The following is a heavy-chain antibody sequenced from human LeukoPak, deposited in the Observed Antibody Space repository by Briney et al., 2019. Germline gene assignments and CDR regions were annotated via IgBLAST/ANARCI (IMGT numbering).Heavy chain of an antibody. D-gene: IGHD4-17*01. CDR3: ARDLALYGDY. Sequence: GGSLRLSCAASGFTFSSYSMNWVRQAPGKGLELVSSITSSSYIYYADSVKGRFTISRDNAKNSLYLQMNSLRAEDTAVYYCARDLALYGDYWGQGTLVTVSS. CDR2: ITSSSYI. CDR1: GFTFSSYS. V-gene: IGHV3-21*01. J-gene: IGHJ4*02.